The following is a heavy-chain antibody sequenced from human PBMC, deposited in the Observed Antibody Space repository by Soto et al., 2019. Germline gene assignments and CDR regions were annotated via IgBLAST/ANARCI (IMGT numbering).Heavy chain of an antibody. CDR3: ARYNSYAIDY. V-gene: IGHV4-59*01. CDR1: GTSISSYY. D-gene: IGHD2-8*01. CDR2: IHYSGTT. Sequence: LSLTCTVSGTSISSYYWSWIRQPPGKGLEWIANIHYSGTTNYNPSLASRVTLSVDTSKNQFSLKMTSVTAADRAMYFCARYNSYAIDYWGRGTLVTVSS. J-gene: IGHJ4*02.